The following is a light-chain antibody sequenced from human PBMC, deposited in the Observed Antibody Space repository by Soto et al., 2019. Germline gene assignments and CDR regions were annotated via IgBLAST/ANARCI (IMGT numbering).Light chain of an antibody. J-gene: IGKJ1*01. V-gene: IGKV1-39*01. CDR1: LGISTY. CDR3: QQSYSTTWT. Sequence: DIKMTQSPSSLSASVGDRVTITCRASLGISTYLNWYQQKPGKAPKLLIYAASSLQSGVPSRFSGSGSETDFTLTISSLQPEDFATYSCQQSYSTTWTFGQGTKVDIK. CDR2: AAS.